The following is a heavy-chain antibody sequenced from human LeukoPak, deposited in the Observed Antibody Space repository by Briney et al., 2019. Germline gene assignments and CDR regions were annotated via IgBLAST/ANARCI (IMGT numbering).Heavy chain of an antibody. Sequence: SETLSLTCTVSGGSISSSSYYWGWIRQPPGKGLEWIGSIYYSGSTYYNPSLKSRVTISVDTSKNQFSLKLSSVTAADTAVYYCARDSRLAAAGINYFDYWGQGTLVTVSS. V-gene: IGHV4-39*07. CDR2: IYYSGST. CDR3: ARDSRLAAAGINYFDY. CDR1: GGSISSSSYY. J-gene: IGHJ4*02. D-gene: IGHD6-13*01.